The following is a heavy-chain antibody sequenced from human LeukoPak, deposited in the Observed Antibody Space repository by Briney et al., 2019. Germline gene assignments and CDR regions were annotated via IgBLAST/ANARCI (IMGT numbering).Heavy chain of an antibody. CDR1: GYTFNAHY. V-gene: IGHV1-2*02. CDR2: INPNSGGT. D-gene: IGHD7-27*01. Sequence: ASVNVSCKASGYTFNAHYIHWVRQAPGQGLEWMGWINPNSGGTNYAQQFQGRVTMTMDTSISTAYMELSRLRSDDTAVYYCARWPVTGDDAFDIWGQGTMVTVSS. J-gene: IGHJ3*02. CDR3: ARWPVTGDDAFDI.